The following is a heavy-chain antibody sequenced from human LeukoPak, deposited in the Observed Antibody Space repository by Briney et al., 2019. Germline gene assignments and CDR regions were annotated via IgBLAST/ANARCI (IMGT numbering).Heavy chain of an antibody. Sequence: DGSNKYYADSVKGRFTISRDNSKNTLYLQMNSLRAEDTAVYYCARDHGIHFYGAGSFYFDYWGQGTLVTVSS. V-gene: IGHV3-33*01. CDR2: DGSNK. CDR3: ARDHGIHFYGAGSFYFDY. J-gene: IGHJ4*02. D-gene: IGHD3-10*01.